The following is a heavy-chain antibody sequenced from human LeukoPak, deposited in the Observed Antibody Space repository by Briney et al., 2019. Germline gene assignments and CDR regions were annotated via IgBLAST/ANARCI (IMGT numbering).Heavy chain of an antibody. CDR1: GGTFSSYA. V-gene: IGHV1-69*04. CDR2: IIPILGIA. D-gene: IGHD5-18*01. Sequence: ASVKVSCKASGGTFSSYAISWVRQAPGQGLEWMGRIIPILGIANYAQKFQGRVTITADKSTSTAYMELSSLRSEDTAVYYCARSYLIQLWLPFDYWGQGTLVTVSS. J-gene: IGHJ4*02. CDR3: ARSYLIQLWLPFDY.